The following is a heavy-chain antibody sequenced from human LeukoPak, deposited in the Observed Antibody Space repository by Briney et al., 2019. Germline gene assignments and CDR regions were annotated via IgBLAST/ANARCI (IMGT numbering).Heavy chain of an antibody. Sequence: SVKVSCKASGGTFGSYSVTWVRQAPGQGLEGMGVITPMFGTTDSAIQFRGRVTISADTSTNTAFLDLACLRSVDTAVYFSARDILPTGPHSAYYHMDVWGKGTTVIVSS. CDR3: ARDILPTGPHSAYYHMDV. CDR1: GGTFGSYS. D-gene: IGHD1-26*01. V-gene: IGHV1-69*06. CDR2: ITPMFGTT. J-gene: IGHJ6*03.